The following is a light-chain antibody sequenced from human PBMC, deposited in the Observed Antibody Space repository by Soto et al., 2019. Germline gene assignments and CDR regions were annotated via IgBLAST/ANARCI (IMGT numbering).Light chain of an antibody. Sequence: EIVLTQSPGTLSLSPGERATLSCRASQSVSSSYLAWYQQKPGQAPRLLIYGASSRATGIPDRFSGSGSGTDFTVNISRQEREDVSVYYCQQYGSSPQYTFGQVTKLEIK. CDR2: GAS. CDR3: QQYGSSPQYT. J-gene: IGKJ2*01. CDR1: QSVSSSY. V-gene: IGKV3-20*01.